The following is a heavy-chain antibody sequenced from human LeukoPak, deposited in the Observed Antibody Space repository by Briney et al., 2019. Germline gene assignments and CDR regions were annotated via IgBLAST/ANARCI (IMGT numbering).Heavy chain of an antibody. CDR1: GYTFSIYN. CDR2: INPSGGT. V-gene: IGHV1-46*01. J-gene: IGHJ4*02. CDR3: AREGVAGTGLDY. D-gene: IGHD6-13*01. Sequence: ASVKVSCKASGYTFSIYNMHWVRQAPGQGLEWMGIINPSGGTSYAQKLQGSITMTRDTSTSTLLMELSSLRSEDTAVYYCAREGVAGTGLDYWGQGTLVTVSS.